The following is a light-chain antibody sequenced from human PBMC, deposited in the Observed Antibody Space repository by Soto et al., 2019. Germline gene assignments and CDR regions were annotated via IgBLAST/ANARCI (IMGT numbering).Light chain of an antibody. V-gene: IGKV1-6*01. CDR3: LQDYNYPPT. J-gene: IGKJ1*01. CDR1: QDIGND. CDR2: AAS. Sequence: ATQLTGCQSSLSASVGERVTLTCLASQDIGNDLGWYQQKPGKAPNLLIYAASSLQSGVPSRFSGSGSGPDFTLTISSLQPEDCATYYCLQDYNYPPTFGPGTKVDIK.